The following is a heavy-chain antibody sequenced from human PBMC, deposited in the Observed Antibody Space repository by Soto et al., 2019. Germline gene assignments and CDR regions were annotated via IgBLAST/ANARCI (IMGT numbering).Heavy chain of an antibody. V-gene: IGHV1-69*13. D-gene: IGHD3-22*01. Sequence: SVTVSCKDSVGSISSYAISWVRQAPEKGLEWMGGIIPIFGTANYAQKFQGRVTITADESTSTAYMELSSLRSEDTAVYYCARARYYYDSSGYSFDYWGQGTLVTVSS. J-gene: IGHJ4*02. CDR3: ARARYYYDSSGYSFDY. CDR2: IIPIFGTA. CDR1: VGSISSYA.